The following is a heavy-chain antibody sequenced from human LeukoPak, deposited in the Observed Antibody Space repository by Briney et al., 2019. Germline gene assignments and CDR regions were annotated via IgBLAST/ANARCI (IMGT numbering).Heavy chain of an antibody. CDR1: DDSISSYW. CDR2: RFYTGSG. D-gene: IGHD3-10*01. V-gene: IGHV4-59*01. J-gene: IGHJ4*02. Sequence: PSETLSLTCTVSDDSISSYWWSWVRQPPGKGLEWIGYRFYTGSGNSNPFLKSRVTISVVRSKNQFSLKLTSVTAADTAVYYCARVGKVPGVIVFDSWGRGTLVTVSS. CDR3: ARVGKVPGVIVFDS.